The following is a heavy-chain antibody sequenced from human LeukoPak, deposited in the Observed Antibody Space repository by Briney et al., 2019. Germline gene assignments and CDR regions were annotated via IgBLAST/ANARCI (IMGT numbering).Heavy chain of an antibody. J-gene: IGHJ4*02. CDR3: ARVIVGATTADY. Sequence: ASVNVSCTPSGYTFTSYGISWVRQAPGQGLEWMGWISAYNGNTNYAQKLQGRVTMTTDTSTSTAYMELRSLRSDDTAVYYCARVIVGATTADYWGQGTLVTVSS. V-gene: IGHV1-18*01. D-gene: IGHD1-26*01. CDR1: GYTFTSYG. CDR2: ISAYNGNT.